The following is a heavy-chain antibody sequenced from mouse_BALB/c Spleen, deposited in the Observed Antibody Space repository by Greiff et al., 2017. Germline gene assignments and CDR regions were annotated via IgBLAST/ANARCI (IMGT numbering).Heavy chain of an antibody. V-gene: IGHV1-69*02. J-gene: IGHJ2*01. CDR3: ARRGDGYYFDY. Sequence: QVQLQQPGAELVKPGASVKLSCKASGYTFTSYWIHWVKQRPGQGLEWIGEIDPSDSYTNYNQKFKGKATLTVDKSSSTAYMQLSSLTSEDSAVYYCARRGDGYYFDYWGQGTTLTVSS. D-gene: IGHD2-3*01. CDR2: IDPSDSYT. CDR1: GYTFTSYW.